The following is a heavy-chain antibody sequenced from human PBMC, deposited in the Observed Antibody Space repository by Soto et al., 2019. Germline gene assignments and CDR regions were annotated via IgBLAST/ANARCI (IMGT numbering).Heavy chain of an antibody. CDR1: GYTFTGYY. CDR2: INPNSGGT. Sequence: ASVKVSCKASGYTFTGYYMHGVRQAPGQGLEWMGWINPNSGGTNYAQKFQGRVTMTRDTSISTAYMELSRLRSDDTAVYYCAGEIRYYYDSSGYYYGSYWGQGTLVTVSS. J-gene: IGHJ4*02. V-gene: IGHV1-2*02. D-gene: IGHD3-22*01. CDR3: AGEIRYYYDSSGYYYGSY.